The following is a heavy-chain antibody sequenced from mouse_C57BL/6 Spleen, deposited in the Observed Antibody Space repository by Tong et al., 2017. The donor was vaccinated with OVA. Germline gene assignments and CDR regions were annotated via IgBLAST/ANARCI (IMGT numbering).Heavy chain of an antibody. CDR3: ARRILTTAPYFDY. Sequence: EVQLQESGPGLVKPSQSLSLTCTVTGYSITSDYAWNWIRQFPGNKLEWMGYISYSGSTSYNPSLKSRISITRETSKNQFFLQLNSVTTEDTATYYCARRILTTAPYFDYCGQGTTLTVSS. D-gene: IGHD1-2*01. V-gene: IGHV3-2*02. J-gene: IGHJ2*01. CDR2: ISYSGST. CDR1: GYSITSDYA.